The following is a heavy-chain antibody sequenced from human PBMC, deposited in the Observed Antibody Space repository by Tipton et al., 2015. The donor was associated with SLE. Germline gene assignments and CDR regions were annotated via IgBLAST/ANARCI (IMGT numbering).Heavy chain of an antibody. CDR3: ARDDVRTVTRRGFDY. J-gene: IGHJ4*02. V-gene: IGHV4-30-4*08. CDR2: IYYSGST. CDR1: GYSISSGYY. D-gene: IGHD4-11*01. Sequence: TLSLTCAVSGYSISSGYYWGWIRQPPGKGLEWIGYIYYSGSTYYNPSLKSRVTISVDTSKNQFSLKLSSVTAADTAVYYCARDDVRTVTRRGFDYWGQGTLVTVSS.